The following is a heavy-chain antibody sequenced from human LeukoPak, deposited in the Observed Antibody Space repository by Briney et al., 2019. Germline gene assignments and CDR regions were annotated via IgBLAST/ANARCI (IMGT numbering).Heavy chain of an antibody. CDR3: AKVGGIAAAGISWDY. Sequence: GGSLRLSCAASGFAFSSYAMSWVRQAPGKGLEWVSAISGSGGSTYYADSVKGRFTISRDNSKNTLYLQMNSLRAEDTAVYYCAKVGGIAAAGISWDYWGQGTLVTVSS. CDR1: GFAFSSYA. CDR2: ISGSGGST. D-gene: IGHD6-13*01. J-gene: IGHJ4*02. V-gene: IGHV3-23*01.